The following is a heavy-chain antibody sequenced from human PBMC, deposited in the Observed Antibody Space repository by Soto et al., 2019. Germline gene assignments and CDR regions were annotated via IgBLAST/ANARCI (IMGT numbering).Heavy chain of an antibody. Sequence: GSLSLSCAASGFTFSSYAMHWVRQAPGKGLEWVAVISYDGSNKYYADSVKGRFTISRDNSKKTLYLQMNSLRAEDTAVYYCARDDSGGNPQTFDYWGQGTLVTVSS. CDR3: ARDDSGGNPQTFDY. D-gene: IGHD4-17*01. J-gene: IGHJ4*02. CDR1: GFTFSSYA. CDR2: ISYDGSNK. V-gene: IGHV3-30-3*01.